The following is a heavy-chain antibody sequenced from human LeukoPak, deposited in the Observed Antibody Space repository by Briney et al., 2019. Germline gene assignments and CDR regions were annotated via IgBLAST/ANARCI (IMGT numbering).Heavy chain of an antibody. J-gene: IGHJ4*02. Sequence: GGSLRLSCAASGFTFSDYYMNWIRQAPGKGLEWVSYISSSGSTIYYADSVKGRFTISRDNAKNSLYLQMNSLRAEDTAVYYCARVACSGGSCYPGQWGQGTLVTVSS. CDR3: ARVACSGGSCYPGQ. D-gene: IGHD2-15*01. CDR2: ISSSGSTI. V-gene: IGHV3-11*01. CDR1: GFTFSDYY.